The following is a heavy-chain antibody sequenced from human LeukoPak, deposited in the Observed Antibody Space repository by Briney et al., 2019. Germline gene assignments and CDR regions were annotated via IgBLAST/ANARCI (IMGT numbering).Heavy chain of an antibody. V-gene: IGHV3-23*01. Sequence: GGSLRLSCAASGFTFSSYAMSWVRQAPGKGLEWVSAISGSGGSTYYADSVKGRFTTSRDNSKNTLYLQMNSLRAEDTAVYYCAKEATPINYDSKDYFDYWGQGTLVTVSS. CDR1: GFTFSSYA. CDR3: AKEATPINYDSKDYFDY. J-gene: IGHJ4*02. CDR2: ISGSGGST. D-gene: IGHD3-22*01.